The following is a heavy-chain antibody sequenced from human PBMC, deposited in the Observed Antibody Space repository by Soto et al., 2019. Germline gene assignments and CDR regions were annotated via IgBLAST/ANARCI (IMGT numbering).Heavy chain of an antibody. D-gene: IGHD5-12*01. J-gene: IGHJ5*02. V-gene: IGHV4-39*01. CDR1: GGSISSSSYY. CDR2: IYYSGST. Sequence: QLQLQESGPGLVKPSETLSLTCTVSGGSISSSSYYWGWIRQPPGKGLEWIGSIYYSGSTYYNPSLKSRVTISVDTSKNQFSLKLSSVTAADTAVYYCASHSGYEMYNWFDPWGQGTLVTVSS. CDR3: ASHSGYEMYNWFDP.